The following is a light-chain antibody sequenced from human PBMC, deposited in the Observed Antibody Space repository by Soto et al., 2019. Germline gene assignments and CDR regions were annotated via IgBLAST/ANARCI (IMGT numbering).Light chain of an antibody. Sequence: EMVLTQSPATLSVSPGERATLPCRASQSASREMAWYQQRPGQPPRLLIYGASNRATGVPARFSGSGSGTEFTLTISSLRPEDSAVYYCQVRFTFGQGTKLEIK. CDR2: GAS. V-gene: IGKV3-15*01. J-gene: IGKJ2*01. CDR1: QSASRE. CDR3: QVRFT.